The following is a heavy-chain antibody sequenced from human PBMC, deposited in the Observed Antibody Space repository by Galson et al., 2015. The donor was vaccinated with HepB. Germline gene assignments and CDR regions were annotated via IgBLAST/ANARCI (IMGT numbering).Heavy chain of an antibody. J-gene: IGHJ6*02. CDR3: TTDPGDPDIAAAGRYYYGMDV. CDR1: GFTFSNAW. V-gene: IGHV3-15*01. D-gene: IGHD6-13*01. Sequence: SLRLSCAASGFTFSNAWMSWVRQAPGKGLEWVGRIKSKTDGGTTDYAAPVKGRFTISRDDSKNTLYLQMNSPKTEDTAVYYCTTDPGDPDIAAAGRYYYGMDVWGQGTTVTVSS. CDR2: IKSKTDGGTT.